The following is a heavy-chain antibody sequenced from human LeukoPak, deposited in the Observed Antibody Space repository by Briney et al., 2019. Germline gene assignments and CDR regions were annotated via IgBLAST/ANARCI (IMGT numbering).Heavy chain of an antibody. CDR2: IYSGGST. CDR1: GFTVSSNY. Sequence: GGSLRLSCAASGFTVSSNYMNWVRQAPGKGLEWVSTIYSGGSTYYADSVKGRFTISRDNSKNTLYLQMNSLTAEDTAVYYCARWDSSGYHKYYFDYWGQGTLVTVSS. V-gene: IGHV3-53*01. J-gene: IGHJ4*02. CDR3: ARWDSSGYHKYYFDY. D-gene: IGHD3-22*01.